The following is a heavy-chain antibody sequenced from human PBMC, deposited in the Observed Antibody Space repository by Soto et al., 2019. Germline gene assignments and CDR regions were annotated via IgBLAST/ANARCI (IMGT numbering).Heavy chain of an antibody. V-gene: IGHV3-15*07. J-gene: IGHJ4*02. D-gene: IGHD3-22*01. CDR2: VKSNSDGGTT. CDR3: ATPGYSCGYYLDY. Sequence: EVQLVESGGGLVKPGGSLRLSCAASGFSFSNSWMNWVRQAPGKGLEWVGRVKSNSDGGTTDYAAPVKGRFTISRDDSRNTLYLQMNSLKPADTAVYYWATPGYSCGYYLDYWGQGTLVTVST. CDR1: GFSFSNSW.